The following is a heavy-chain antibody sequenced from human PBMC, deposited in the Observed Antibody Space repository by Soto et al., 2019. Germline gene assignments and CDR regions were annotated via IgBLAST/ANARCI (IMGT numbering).Heavy chain of an antibody. CDR3: ARAYYYDSSGYYSPTTWFDP. CDR1: GGSISSGDYY. Sequence: SETLSLTCTVSGGSISSGDYYWSWIRQPPGKGLEWIGYIYYSGSTYYNPSLKSRVTISVDTSKNQFSLKLSSVTVADTAVYYCARAYYYDSSGYYSPTTWFDPWGQGTLVTVSS. CDR2: IYYSGST. D-gene: IGHD3-22*01. V-gene: IGHV4-30-4*01. J-gene: IGHJ5*02.